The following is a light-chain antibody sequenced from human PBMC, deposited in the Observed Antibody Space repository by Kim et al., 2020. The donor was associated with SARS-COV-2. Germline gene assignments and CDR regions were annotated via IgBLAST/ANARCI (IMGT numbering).Light chain of an antibody. CDR3: QAWDSSTAS. V-gene: IGLV3-1*01. CDR2: QDT. CDR1: KLGDKY. J-gene: IGLJ3*02. Sequence: SYELTQPPSVSVSPGQTARITCSGDKLGDKYACWYQQKPGQSPVLVIYQDTKRPSGIPERFSGSNSGNTATLTISGTQAMDEADYYCQAWDSSTASFGGG.